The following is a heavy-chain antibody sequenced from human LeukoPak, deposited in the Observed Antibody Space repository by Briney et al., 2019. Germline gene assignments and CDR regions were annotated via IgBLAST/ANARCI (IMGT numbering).Heavy chain of an antibody. J-gene: IGHJ4*02. V-gene: IGHV3-9*01. CDR1: GFTFDDYA. CDR2: ISWNSGRM. Sequence: GGSLRLSCAASGFTFDDYAMHWVRQAPGKGLEWVSGISWNSGRMGYADSVKGRFTISRDNAKNSLYLQMNSLRAEDTALYYCVKDMNYYYDSSGSLKDYWGQGTLVTVSS. D-gene: IGHD3-22*01. CDR3: VKDMNYYYDSSGSLKDY.